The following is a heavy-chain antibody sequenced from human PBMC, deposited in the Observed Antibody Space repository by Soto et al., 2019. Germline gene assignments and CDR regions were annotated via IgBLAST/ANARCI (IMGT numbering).Heavy chain of an antibody. CDR2: IYYSGST. CDR1: GGSISSYY. Sequence: SETLSLTCTVSGGSISSYYWSWIRQPPGKGLEWIGYIYYSGSTNYNPSLKSRVTISVDTSKNQFSLKLSSVTAADTAVYYCARHTDIVVVVAATDYYMDVWGKGTTVTVPS. J-gene: IGHJ6*03. V-gene: IGHV4-59*08. CDR3: ARHTDIVVVVAATDYYMDV. D-gene: IGHD2-15*01.